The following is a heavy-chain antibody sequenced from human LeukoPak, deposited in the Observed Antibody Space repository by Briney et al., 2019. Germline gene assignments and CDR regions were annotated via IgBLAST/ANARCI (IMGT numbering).Heavy chain of an antibody. Sequence: PSETLSLTCTVSGGSISSYYWSWIRQPPGKGLEWIGYIYYSGSTNYNPSLKSRVTISVDTSKNQFSLKLSFVTAADTAVYYCARGSPTGLRYFDYWGQGTLVTVSS. CDR3: ARGSPTGLRYFDY. CDR2: IYYSGST. J-gene: IGHJ4*02. V-gene: IGHV4-59*01. D-gene: IGHD3-9*01. CDR1: GGSISSYY.